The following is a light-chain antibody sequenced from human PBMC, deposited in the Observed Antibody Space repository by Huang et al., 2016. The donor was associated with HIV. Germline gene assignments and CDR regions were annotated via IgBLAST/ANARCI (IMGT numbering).Light chain of an antibody. CDR3: QQSDRFPLT. J-gene: IGKJ4*01. CDR1: QDISTW. V-gene: IGKV1-12*01. CDR2: AAS. Sequence: DIQMTQSPSSVSASVGDKVTITFRASQDISTWLAWYQQKPGKAPKLLIFAASRLHDAVPPRFSGTGSGTSFTLTITNLQPDDFATYYCQQSDRFPLTFGGGTRVDIK.